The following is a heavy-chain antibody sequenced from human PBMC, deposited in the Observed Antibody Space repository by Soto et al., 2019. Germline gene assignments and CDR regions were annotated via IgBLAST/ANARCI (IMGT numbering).Heavy chain of an antibody. D-gene: IGHD6-6*01. V-gene: IGHV1-18*01. CDR2: ISAYNGNT. J-gene: IGHJ5*02. CDR3: ARDLPRGSSSGNWFDP. CDR1: GYTFTSYG. Sequence: GASVKVSCKASGYTFTSYGISWVRQAPGQGLEWMGWISAYNGNTNYAQKLQGRVTMTTDTSTSTAYMELRSLRSDDTAVYYCARDLPRGSSSGNWFDPCGQGTLVTVSS.